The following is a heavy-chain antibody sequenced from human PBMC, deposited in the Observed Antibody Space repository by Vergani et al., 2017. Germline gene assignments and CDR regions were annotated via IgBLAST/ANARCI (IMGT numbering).Heavy chain of an antibody. CDR1: GFTLSNYD. CDR2: IQFDGSNQ. Sequence: QVQLVESGGGVVQRGGSLRLSCATSGFTLSNYDMQWIRQGPGKGLEFVAFIQFDGSNQYYADSVKGRFTLSRDFSKNTLYLQMNSLRTDDTATYYCAKRFRGWGTGYWGQGTQVIVSS. CDR3: AKRFRGWGTGY. J-gene: IGHJ4*01. V-gene: IGHV3-30*02. D-gene: IGHD3-16*01.